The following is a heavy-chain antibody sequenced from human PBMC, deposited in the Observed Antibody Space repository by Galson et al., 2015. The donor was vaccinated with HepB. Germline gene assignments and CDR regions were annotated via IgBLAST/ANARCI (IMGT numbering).Heavy chain of an antibody. CDR1: GFTFSDYY. CDR2: ISSSGSYT. J-gene: IGHJ4*02. CDR3: ARDGDYYGSGRMD. V-gene: IGHV3-11*06. Sequence: SLRLSCAASGFTFSDYYMSWIRQAPGKGLEWVSYISSSGSYTNYADSVRGRFTISRDNAKNSLYLQMNSLRAEDTAVYYCARDGDYYGSGRMDWGQGTLVTVSS. D-gene: IGHD3-10*01.